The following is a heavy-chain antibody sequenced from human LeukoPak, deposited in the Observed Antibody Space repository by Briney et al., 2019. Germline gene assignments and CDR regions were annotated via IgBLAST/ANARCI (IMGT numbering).Heavy chain of an antibody. CDR1: GGSISTYY. D-gene: IGHD3-22*01. CDR3: AGLGASGNGYLSWFDP. J-gene: IGHJ5*02. V-gene: IGHV4-59*01. CDR2: IYYSGNS. Sequence: SETLSLTCTVSGGSISTYYWSWIRQPPGKGLEWIGYIYYSGNSNYNPSLKSPVTISVDTSKNQFSLKLSSVTAADTAVYYCAGLGASGNGYLSWFDPWGQGTLVTVSS.